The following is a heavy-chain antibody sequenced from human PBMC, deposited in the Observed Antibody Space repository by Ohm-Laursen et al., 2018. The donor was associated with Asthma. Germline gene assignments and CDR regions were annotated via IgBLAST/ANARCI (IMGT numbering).Heavy chain of an antibody. V-gene: IGHV3-30*03. J-gene: IGHJ4*02. CDR1: GFTFSSYG. Sequence: SLRLSCSASGFTFSSYGMHWVRQAPGKGLELVAIISFHGYNQYYTDSVRGRFTISRDNSRSTLHLQMNSLRTEDTAVYYCARHNWNYLDYWGQGTLVTVSS. CDR3: ARHNWNYLDY. CDR2: ISFHGYNQ. D-gene: IGHD1-7*01.